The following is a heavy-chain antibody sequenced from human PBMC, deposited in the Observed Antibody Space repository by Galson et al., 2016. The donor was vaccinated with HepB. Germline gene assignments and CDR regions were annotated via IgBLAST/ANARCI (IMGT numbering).Heavy chain of an antibody. J-gene: IGHJ4*02. Sequence: SLRLSCAASGFTLSSFWMSWVRQAPGTGLEWVASIKQDGTEIYYVDSVKGRFSISRDNAKNSLYLQMNSLRAEDTAVYYCVRGGGNFASWGQGTLVTVSS. CDR3: VRGGGNFAS. V-gene: IGHV3-7*04. CDR2: IKQDGTEI. D-gene: IGHD3-16*01. CDR1: GFTLSSFW.